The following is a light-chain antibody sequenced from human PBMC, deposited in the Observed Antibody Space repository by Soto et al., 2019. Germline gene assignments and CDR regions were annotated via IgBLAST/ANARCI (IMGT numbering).Light chain of an antibody. V-gene: IGKV3-15*01. CDR1: QSVSSN. Sequence: EIVMTQSPATLSVSPGERATLSCRASQSVSSNLAWYQQKPGQAPRLLIYGASTRATGIPARFSGSGSGTDFTLTISRLGAEDSEVEYCQWDVLSAGSVGGGTKVDIK. CDR3: QWDVLSAGS. CDR2: GAS. J-gene: IGKJ4*01.